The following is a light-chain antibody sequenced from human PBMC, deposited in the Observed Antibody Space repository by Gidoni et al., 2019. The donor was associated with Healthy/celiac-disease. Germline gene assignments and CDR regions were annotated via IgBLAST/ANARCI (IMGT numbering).Light chain of an antibody. V-gene: IGLV3-9*01. CDR3: QVWDSSTGAV. CDR2: SDT. Sequence: SYDLTQPLSVSVALRQTARITCGGSNIGSKSVHWYQQKPGQAPVLVIYSDTNRPSGIPERVSGSNTGNTATLTISRAQPGDEADYYCQVWDSSTGAVFGGGTQLTVL. CDR1: NIGSKS. J-gene: IGLJ7*01.